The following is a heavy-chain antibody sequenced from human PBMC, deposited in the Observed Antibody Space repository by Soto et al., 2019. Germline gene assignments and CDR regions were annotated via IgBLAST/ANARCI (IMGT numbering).Heavy chain of an antibody. J-gene: IGHJ4*02. V-gene: IGHV1-69*01. D-gene: IGHD5-18*01. CDR3: ATYFTAVAYFEY. Sequence: QVQLVQSGAEVRKPGSSVRISCTASGDTLSYSAIGWLRQAPGQGLEWMGGITPSFGSPGYALKFQGRVTIAADHMILNKRRSDDTAMYFCATYFTAVAYFEYWGQGTLVTVSS. CDR1: GDTLSYSA. CDR2: ITPSFGSP.